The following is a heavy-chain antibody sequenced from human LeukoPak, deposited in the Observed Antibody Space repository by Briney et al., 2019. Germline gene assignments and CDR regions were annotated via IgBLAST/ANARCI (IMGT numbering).Heavy chain of an antibody. CDR2: IYTSGST. Sequence: PSETLSLTCTVSGGSISSGSYYWSWIRQPAGKGLEWIGRIYTSGSTNYNPSLKSRVTISVDTSKNQFSLKLSSVTAADTAVYYCARDFGWLGVTALTGHAFDIWGQGTLVTVSS. D-gene: IGHD2-21*02. CDR3: ARDFGWLGVTALTGHAFDI. CDR1: GGSISSGSYY. J-gene: IGHJ4*02. V-gene: IGHV4-61*02.